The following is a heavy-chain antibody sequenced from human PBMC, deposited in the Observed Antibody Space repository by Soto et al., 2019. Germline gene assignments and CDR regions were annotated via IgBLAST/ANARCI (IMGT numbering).Heavy chain of an antibody. D-gene: IGHD1-26*01. Sequence: QVQLQESGPGLVKPSETLSLTRTVSGGSISSYYWSWIRQPAGKGLEWIGRIYTSGSTNYNPSLKSRVTMSVDTSKNQFSLKLSSVTAADTAVYYCARDREWELDLNWFDPWGQGTLVTVSS. J-gene: IGHJ5*02. CDR3: ARDREWELDLNWFDP. CDR1: GGSISSYY. V-gene: IGHV4-4*07. CDR2: IYTSGST.